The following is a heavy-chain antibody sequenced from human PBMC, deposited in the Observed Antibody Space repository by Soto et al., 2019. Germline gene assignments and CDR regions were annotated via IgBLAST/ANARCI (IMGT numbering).Heavy chain of an antibody. J-gene: IGHJ6*02. D-gene: IGHD2-8*01. CDR2: ISGSGGST. Sequence: GGSLRLSCAASGFTFSSYAMSWVRQAPGKVLEWVSAISGSGGSTYYADSVKGRFTISRDNSKNTLYLQMNSLRAEDTAVYYCAKDGCTNGVCHYYYYGMDVWGQGTTVTVSS. V-gene: IGHV3-23*01. CDR3: AKDGCTNGVCHYYYYGMDV. CDR1: GFTFSSYA.